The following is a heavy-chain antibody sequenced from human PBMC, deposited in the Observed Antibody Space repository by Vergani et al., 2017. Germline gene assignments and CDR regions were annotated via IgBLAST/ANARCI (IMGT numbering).Heavy chain of an antibody. J-gene: IGHJ6*03. CDR1: GGSISSYY. V-gene: IGHV4-59*01. CDR2: IYYSGST. Sequence: QVQLQESGPGLVKPSETLSLTCTVSGGSISSYYWSWIRQPPGKGLEWIGYIYYSGSTNYNPSLKSRVTISVDTSKNQFSLKLSSVTAADTAVYYCARVYFEWLGYYYYMDVWGKGTTVTV. CDR3: ARVYFEWLGYYYYMDV. D-gene: IGHD3-9*01.